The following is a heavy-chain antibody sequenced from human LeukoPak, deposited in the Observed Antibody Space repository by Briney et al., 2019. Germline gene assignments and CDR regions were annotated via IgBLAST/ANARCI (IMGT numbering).Heavy chain of an antibody. D-gene: IGHD6-19*01. V-gene: IGHV3-7*01. Sequence: GGSLRLSCAASGFTFSSYEMNWVRQAPGKGLEWVANIKQDGSEKYYVDSVKGRFTISRDNAKNSLYLQMNSLRAEDTAVYYCARGGSGWYEGDYWGQGTLVTVSS. CDR1: GFTFSSYE. J-gene: IGHJ4*02. CDR3: ARGGSGWYEGDY. CDR2: IKQDGSEK.